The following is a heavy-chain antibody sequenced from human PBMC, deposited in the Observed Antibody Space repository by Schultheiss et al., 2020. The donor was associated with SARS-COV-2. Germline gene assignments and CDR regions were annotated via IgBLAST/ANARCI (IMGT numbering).Heavy chain of an antibody. V-gene: IGHV3-13*05. D-gene: IGHD6-13*01. CDR2: IGTAGDP. CDR3: ARDLFAAAGTGAY. Sequence: GESLKISCAASGFTFSSYDMHWVRQATGKGLEWVSAIGTAGDPYYPGSVKGRFTISRENAKNSLYLQMNSLRAGDTAVYYCARDLFAAAGTGAYWGQGTLVTVSS. CDR1: GFTFSSYD. J-gene: IGHJ4*02.